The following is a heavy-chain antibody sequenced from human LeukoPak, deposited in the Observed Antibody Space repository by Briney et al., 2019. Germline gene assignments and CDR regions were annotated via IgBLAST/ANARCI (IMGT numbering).Heavy chain of an antibody. Sequence: PGRSLRPSCAASGSTFTMYRMNWVSQPARGGREWVSYISSSSSTIYYADSVRGRFTISRDNAKNSLYLQMNSLRAEDTAVYYCARDGSSDAFDIWGQGTMVTVSS. CDR3: ARDGSSDAFDI. V-gene: IGHV3-48*01. CDR1: GSTFTMYR. CDR2: ISSSSSTI. J-gene: IGHJ3*02.